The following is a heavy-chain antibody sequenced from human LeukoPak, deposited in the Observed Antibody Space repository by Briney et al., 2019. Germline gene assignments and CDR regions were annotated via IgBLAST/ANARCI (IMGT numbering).Heavy chain of an antibody. J-gene: IGHJ4*02. CDR1: GFTFSSYA. V-gene: IGHV3-23*01. D-gene: IGHD3-22*01. Sequence: GGSLRLSCAASGFTFSSYAMSWVRQAPGKGLEWVSAISGSGGSTYYADSVKGRSTISRDNSKNTLYLQMNSLRAEDTAVYYCAKDREYYYDSSGYYDFDYWGQGTLVTVSS. CDR3: AKDREYYYDSSGYYDFDY. CDR2: ISGSGGST.